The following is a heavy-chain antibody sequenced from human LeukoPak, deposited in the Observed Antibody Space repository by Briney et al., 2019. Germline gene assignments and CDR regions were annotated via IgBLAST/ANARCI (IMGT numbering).Heavy chain of an antibody. J-gene: IGHJ5*02. CDR1: GYTFTGYY. V-gene: IGHV1-2*02. CDR2: INPNSGGT. D-gene: IGHD3-10*01. CDR3: ARCKLLWFGELLSKGWFDP. Sequence: ASVKVSCKASGYTFTGYYMHWVRQAPGQGLEWMGWINPNSGGTNYAQKLQGRVTMTTDTSTSTAYMELRSLRSDDTAVYYCARCKLLWFGELLSKGWFDPWGQGTLVTVSS.